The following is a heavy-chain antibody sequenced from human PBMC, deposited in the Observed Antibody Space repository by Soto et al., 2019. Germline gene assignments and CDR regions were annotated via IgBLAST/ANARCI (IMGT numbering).Heavy chain of an antibody. Sequence: QVQLVQSGAEVKKPGASVKVSCKASGYTFTSYGISWVRQAPGQGLEWMGWISAYNGNTNHAQRLQGGVTMTTDPSTSTAYRELRSLRSDDTAVYYCARAPYYGGYPNAFDIWGQGTTVTVSS. D-gene: IGHD4-17*01. J-gene: IGHJ3*02. CDR1: GYTFTSYG. CDR3: ARAPYYGGYPNAFDI. V-gene: IGHV1-18*01. CDR2: ISAYNGNT.